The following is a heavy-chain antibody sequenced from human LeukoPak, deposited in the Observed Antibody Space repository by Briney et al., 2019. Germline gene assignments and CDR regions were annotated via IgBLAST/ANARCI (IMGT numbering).Heavy chain of an antibody. J-gene: IGHJ4*02. D-gene: IGHD2-8*01. V-gene: IGHV4-59*12. CDR3: SRENGAFSPFGY. CDR2: IYNSETT. Sequence: SETLSLTCTVSGDSISSYYWSWIRQPPGKGLEWIGYIYNSETTNCNPSLESRVTVSLDKSKNQLSLNLTSVTAADTAVYYCSRENGAFSPFGYWGQGTLVTVPS. CDR1: GDSISSYY.